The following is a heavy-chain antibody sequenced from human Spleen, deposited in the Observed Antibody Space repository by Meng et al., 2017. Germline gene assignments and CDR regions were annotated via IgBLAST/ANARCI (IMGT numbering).Heavy chain of an antibody. Sequence: GESLKISCAASGFTFSSYEMNWVRQAPGKGLEWVSYISSSGSTIYYADSVKGRFTISRDNAKNSLYLQMNSLRAEDTAVYYCARDFFNYYDSSGYLFSNDAFDIWGQGTMVTVSS. D-gene: IGHD3-22*01. CDR3: ARDFFNYYDSSGYLFSNDAFDI. CDR2: ISSSGSTI. CDR1: GFTFSSYE. V-gene: IGHV3-48*03. J-gene: IGHJ3*02.